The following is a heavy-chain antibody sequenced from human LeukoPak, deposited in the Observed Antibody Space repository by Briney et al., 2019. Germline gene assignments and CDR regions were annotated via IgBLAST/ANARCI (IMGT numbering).Heavy chain of an antibody. CDR2: IYSSGST. V-gene: IGHV4-59*13. D-gene: IGHD4-17*01. Sequence: SETLSLTCTVSGGSISSYYWSWIRQPPGKGLEWIGHIYSSGSTTDNPSLKSRVTISIDTSKNQFSLKLSSVTAADTAVYYCARVETPVTTTPPFDHWGQGTLVTVSS. J-gene: IGHJ4*02. CDR1: GGSISSYY. CDR3: ARVETPVTTTPPFDH.